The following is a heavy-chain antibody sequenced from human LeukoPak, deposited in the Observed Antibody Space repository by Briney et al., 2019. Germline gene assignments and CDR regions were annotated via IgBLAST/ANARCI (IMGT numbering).Heavy chain of an antibody. Sequence: GGSLRLSCAASGFTFSSYSMNWGRQAPGKGLEWVSSISSSSSYIYYADSVKGRFTIYRDNATNSLYLQMHTLRAEATAVYYCARDSLSSGIAAAGTPNWFDPWGQGTLVTVSS. V-gene: IGHV3-21*01. CDR2: ISSSSSYI. CDR1: GFTFSSYS. CDR3: ARDSLSSGIAAAGTPNWFDP. D-gene: IGHD6-13*01. J-gene: IGHJ5*02.